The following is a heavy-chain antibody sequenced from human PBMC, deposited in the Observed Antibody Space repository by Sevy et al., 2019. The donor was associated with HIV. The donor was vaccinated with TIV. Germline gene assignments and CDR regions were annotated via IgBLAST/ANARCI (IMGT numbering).Heavy chain of an antibody. CDR3: TITKDYYDNSGPPFDY. D-gene: IGHD3-22*01. J-gene: IGHJ4*02. CDR1: GYTLTKLA. V-gene: IGHV1-24*01. Sequence: ASVKVSCKVSGYTLTKLAMHWVRQAPGKGLEWMGTFDPEDGETIYAQKFQGRVTMTEDTSIDTAYMELSSLRSEDTAVFYCTITKDYYDNSGPPFDYWGQGTLVTVSS. CDR2: FDPEDGET.